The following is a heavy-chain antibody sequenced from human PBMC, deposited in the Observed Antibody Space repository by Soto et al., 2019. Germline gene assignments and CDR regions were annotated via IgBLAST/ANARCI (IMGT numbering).Heavy chain of an antibody. CDR2: ISWNSGSI. CDR1: GFTFDDYA. D-gene: IGHD6-13*01. V-gene: IGHV3-9*01. CDR3: AKDLGGSSWSSYFDY. Sequence: SLRLSCAASGFTFDDYAMHWVRQAPGKGLEWVSGISWNSGSIGYADSVKGRFTISRDNAKNSLYLQMNSLRAEDTALYYCAKDLGGSSWSSYFDYWGQGTLVTVSS. J-gene: IGHJ4*02.